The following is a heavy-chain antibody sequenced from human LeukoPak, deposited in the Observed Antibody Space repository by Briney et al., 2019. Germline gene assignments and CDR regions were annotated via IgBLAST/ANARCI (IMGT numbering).Heavy chain of an antibody. D-gene: IGHD3-3*01. CDR2: IYYSGST. CDR1: GGSISSSSYY. CDR3: ARVGASYYDFWSGPRYYFDY. Sequence: SETLSLTCTVSGGSISSSSYYWGWIRQPPGKGLEWIGSIYYSGSTYYNPSLKSRVTISVDTSKNQFSLKLSSVTAADTAVYYCARVGASYYDFWSGPRYYFDYWGQGTLVTVSS. V-gene: IGHV4-39*07. J-gene: IGHJ4*02.